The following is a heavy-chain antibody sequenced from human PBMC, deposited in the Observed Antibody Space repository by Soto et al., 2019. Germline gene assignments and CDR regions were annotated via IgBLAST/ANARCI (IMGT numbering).Heavy chain of an antibody. CDR2: INAGNGNT. CDR1: GYTFTSYA. J-gene: IGHJ4*02. D-gene: IGHD3-16*02. CDR3: AVIYDYVWGSYRPFDY. V-gene: IGHV1-3*01. Sequence: QVQLVQSGAEVKKPGASVKVSCKASGYTFTSYAMHWVRQAPGQRREWMGWINAGNGNTKYSQTFQGRVTITRDTSASTAYMELSSLRSGDTAVYYCAVIYDYVWGSYRPFDYWGQGTLVTVSS.